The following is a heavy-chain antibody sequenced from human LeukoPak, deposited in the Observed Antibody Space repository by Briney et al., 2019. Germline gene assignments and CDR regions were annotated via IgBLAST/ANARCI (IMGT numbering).Heavy chain of an antibody. CDR3: ARANMIGVAVLWFDP. CDR1: GYTFTSYY. D-gene: IGHD3-22*01. V-gene: IGHV1-46*01. CDR2: INHRGGST. J-gene: IGHJ5*02. Sequence: ASVKVSCKASGYTFTSYYIHWVRPAPEQGLERMGIINHRGGSTSYAQKFQGRVTMTRDMSTSTVYMELSSLRSEDTAVYYCARANMIGVAVLWFDPWGQGTLVTVSS.